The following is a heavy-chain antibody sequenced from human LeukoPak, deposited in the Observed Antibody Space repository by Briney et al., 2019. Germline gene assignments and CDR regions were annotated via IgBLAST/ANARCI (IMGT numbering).Heavy chain of an antibody. CDR2: IWYDGSNK. CDR1: GFTFSSYG. D-gene: IGHD6-19*01. CDR3: AKGDSSDPFEY. J-gene: IGHJ4*02. V-gene: IGHV3-33*06. Sequence: PGRSLRLSCAASGFTFSSYGMHWVRQAPGKGLEWVAVIWYDGSNKYYADSVKGRFTISRDNSGNTLFLQMNTLRAEDTAVYYCAKGDSSDPFEYWGRGTLVTVSS.